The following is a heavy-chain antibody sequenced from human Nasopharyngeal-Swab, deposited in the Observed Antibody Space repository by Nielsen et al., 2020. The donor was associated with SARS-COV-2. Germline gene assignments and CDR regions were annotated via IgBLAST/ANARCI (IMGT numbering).Heavy chain of an antibody. D-gene: IGHD5-18*01. J-gene: IGHJ4*02. CDR3: ARDGYSYGYQ. Sequence: WVRQAPGRGLEWIGRISPDNVDSKYAQKFQGGFTLTRVTSITPAYMELSGLTSEDKAVYYCARDGYSYGYQWGQGTMVTVSS. V-gene: IGHV1-2*02. CDR2: ISPDNVDS.